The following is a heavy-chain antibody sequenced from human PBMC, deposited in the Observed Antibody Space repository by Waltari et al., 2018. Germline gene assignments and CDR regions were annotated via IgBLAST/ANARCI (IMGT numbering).Heavy chain of an antibody. D-gene: IGHD1-1*01. CDR2: ISYNGAT. Sequence: QLQLQESGPGLVKPSATLSLTCSVSGGSITSTKHYWGWIRQPPGQGLEWIGTISYNGATYNSPSLRGRVTVSRDTSMNQLSLKLGSVTAADTAVYYCATYIGASIGTAAFDVWGQGTMVTVSS. CDR3: ATYIGASIGTAAFDV. CDR1: GGSITSTKHY. V-gene: IGHV4-39*01. J-gene: IGHJ3*01.